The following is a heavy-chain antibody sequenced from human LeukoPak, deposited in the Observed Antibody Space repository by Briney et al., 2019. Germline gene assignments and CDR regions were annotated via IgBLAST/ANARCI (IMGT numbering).Heavy chain of an antibody. CDR2: ISSSSSYI. CDR3: ARTAAAGVWYYFDY. V-gene: IGHV3-21*01. Sequence: GGSLRLSCAASGFSFSSYSMNWVRQAPGKGLEWVSSISSSSSYIYYADSVKGRFTISRDNAKNSLYLQMNSLRAEDTAVYYCARTAAAGVWYYFDYWGQGTLVTVSS. D-gene: IGHD2-8*01. CDR1: GFSFSSYS. J-gene: IGHJ4*02.